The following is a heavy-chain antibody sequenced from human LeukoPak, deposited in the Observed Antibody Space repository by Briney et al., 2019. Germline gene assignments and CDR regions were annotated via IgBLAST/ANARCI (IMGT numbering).Heavy chain of an antibody. J-gene: IGHJ6*02. CDR3: VRPGDYYGMDV. V-gene: IGHV4-39*01. D-gene: IGHD7-27*01. CDR1: GGSISSSSYY. CDR2: VYYSGSP. Sequence: PSETLSLTCTVSGGSISSSSYYWGWIRQPPGKGLEWIGTVYYSGSPYYNPSLKSRVTISVDTSKNQFSLKLSSVTAADTAVYYCVRPGDYYGMDVSGQGTTVTVSS.